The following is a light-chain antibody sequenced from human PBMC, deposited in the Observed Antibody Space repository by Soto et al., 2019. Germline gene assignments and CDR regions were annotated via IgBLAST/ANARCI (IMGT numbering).Light chain of an antibody. CDR2: DAS. J-gene: IGKJ2*01. CDR1: QSVRSY. V-gene: IGKV3-11*01. CDR3: QQRSNWPPVYT. Sequence: EIVLTQSPATLSLSPVERATLSCRASQSVRSYLAWYQQKPGQAPRLLIYDASNRATGIPARFSGSGSGTDFTLTISSLEPEDFAVYYCQQRSNWPPVYTFGQGTKLEIK.